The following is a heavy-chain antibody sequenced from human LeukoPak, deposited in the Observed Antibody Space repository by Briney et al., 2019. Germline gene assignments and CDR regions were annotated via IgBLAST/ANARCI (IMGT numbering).Heavy chain of an antibody. V-gene: IGHV3-30*02. Sequence: PGGSLRLSCTASGFVFSRYGFYWVRQPPGKGREWVSFIRHDGTKKLYAESGRGRFTISRDNSKKSVFLQMDSLREDDTALYLCTTSLGPGSPVEAFDPWGQGTMVIVSA. CDR3: TTSLGPGSPVEAFDP. J-gene: IGHJ5*02. D-gene: IGHD3-10*01. CDR2: IRHDGTKK. CDR1: GFVFSRYG.